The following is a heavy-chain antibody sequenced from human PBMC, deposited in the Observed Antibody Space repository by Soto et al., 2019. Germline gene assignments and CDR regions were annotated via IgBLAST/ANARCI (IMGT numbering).Heavy chain of an antibody. J-gene: IGHJ4*02. V-gene: IGHV4-31*02. D-gene: IGHD2-21*02. CDR3: ARTTIVVVTATYVDY. Sequence: SETLSLTCTVSGGSISSGGYYWSWIRQHPGKGLEWIGYIYYSGSTYYNPSLKSRVTISVDTSKNQFSLKLSSVTAADTAVYYCARTTIVVVTATYVDYWGQGTLVTVSS. CDR1: GGSISSGGYY. CDR2: IYYSGST.